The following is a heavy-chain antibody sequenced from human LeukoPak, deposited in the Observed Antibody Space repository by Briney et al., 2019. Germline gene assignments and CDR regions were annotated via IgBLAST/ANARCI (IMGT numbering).Heavy chain of an antibody. J-gene: IGHJ5*02. CDR1: GGSISSYY. Sequence: SEALSLTCTVSGGSISSYYWSWIRQPAGKGLEWIGRIYTSGSTTYNPSLKSRVTMSVDTSKNQFSLKLSSVTAADTAVYYCARDSGTTGEVKFDPWGQGTLVTVSS. D-gene: IGHD3-10*01. V-gene: IGHV4-4*07. CDR2: IYTSGST. CDR3: ARDSGTTGEVKFDP.